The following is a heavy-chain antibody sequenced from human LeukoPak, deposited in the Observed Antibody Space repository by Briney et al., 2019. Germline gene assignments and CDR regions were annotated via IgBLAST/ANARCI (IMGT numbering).Heavy chain of an antibody. CDR1: GFTFSSYG. V-gene: IGHV3-33*01. Sequence: PGGSLRLSCAASGFTFSSYGMHWVRQAPGKGLEWVAVIWYDGSNKYYADSVKGRFTISRDNSKNTLYLQMNSLRAEDTAVYYCARESGGSYGDYWGQGTLVTVSS. J-gene: IGHJ4*02. D-gene: IGHD5-18*01. CDR3: ARESGGSYGDY. CDR2: IWYDGSNK.